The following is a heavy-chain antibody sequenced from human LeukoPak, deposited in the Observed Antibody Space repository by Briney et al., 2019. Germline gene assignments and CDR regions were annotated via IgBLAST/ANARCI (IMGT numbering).Heavy chain of an antibody. J-gene: IGHJ4*02. CDR1: GGSISSGDYY. Sequence: PSQTLSLTCTVFGGSISSGDYYWSWIRQPPGKGLEWIGYIYYSGSTYYNPSLKSRVTISVDTSKNQFSLKLSSVTAADTAVYYCARESNCSGGSCYSFWDYWGQGTLVTVSS. V-gene: IGHV4-30-4*01. CDR3: ARESNCSGGSCYSFWDY. CDR2: IYYSGST. D-gene: IGHD2-15*01.